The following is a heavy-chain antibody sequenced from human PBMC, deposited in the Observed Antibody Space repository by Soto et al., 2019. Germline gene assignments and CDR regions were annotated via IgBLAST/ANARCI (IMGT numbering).Heavy chain of an antibody. CDR3: ARVGPETHYYDSSGYYYAAFDI. V-gene: IGHV1-69*06. J-gene: IGHJ3*02. CDR1: GGTFSSYA. D-gene: IGHD3-22*01. CDR2: IIPIFGTA. Sequence: GASVKVSCKASGGTFSSYAISWVRQAPGQGLEWMGGIIPIFGTANYAQKFQGRVTITADKSTSTAYMELSSLRSEDTAVYYCARVGPETHYYDSSGYYYAAFDIWGQGTMVTVSS.